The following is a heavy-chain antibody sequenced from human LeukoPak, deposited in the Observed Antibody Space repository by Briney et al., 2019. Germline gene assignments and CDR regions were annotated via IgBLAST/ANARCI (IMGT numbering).Heavy chain of an antibody. Sequence: ASVKVSCKASGYTFTGYHMHWVRQAPGQGLEWMGWINPNSGGTNYAQKFQGWVTMTRDTSISTAYMELSSLRSDDTAVYYCAREVNYYDSSGAGYNWFDPWGQGTLVTVSS. CDR3: AREVNYYDSSGAGYNWFDP. D-gene: IGHD3-22*01. CDR1: GYTFTGYH. CDR2: INPNSGGT. V-gene: IGHV1-2*04. J-gene: IGHJ5*02.